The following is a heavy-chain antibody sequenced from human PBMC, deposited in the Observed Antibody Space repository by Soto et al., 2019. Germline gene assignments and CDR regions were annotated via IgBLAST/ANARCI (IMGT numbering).Heavy chain of an antibody. CDR2: IYYSGST. CDR1: GGSISSSSYY. J-gene: IGHJ4*02. CDR3: ARQGSSSSREVGY. D-gene: IGHD6-6*01. V-gene: IGHV4-39*01. Sequence: PSETLSLTCTVSGGSISSSSYYWGWIRQPPGKGLEWIGSIYYSGSTYYNPSLKSRVTISVDTSKNQFSLKLSSVTAAGTAVYYCARQGSSSSREVGYWGQGTLVTVS.